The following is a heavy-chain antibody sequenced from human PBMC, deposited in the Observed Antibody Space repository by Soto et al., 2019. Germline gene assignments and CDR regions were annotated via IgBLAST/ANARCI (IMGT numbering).Heavy chain of an antibody. CDR2: IIPIFGTA. CDR3: ARVGYYGSGSFRHLLDV. V-gene: IGHV1-69*12. D-gene: IGHD3-10*01. Sequence: QVQLVQSGAEVKKPGSSVKVSCKASRGTFSSYAISWVRQAPGQGLEWMGGIIPIFGTANYAQKFQGRVTITADESTSTAYMELSSLRSEDTAVYYCARVGYYGSGSFRHLLDVWGQGTTVTVSS. CDR1: RGTFSSYA. J-gene: IGHJ6*02.